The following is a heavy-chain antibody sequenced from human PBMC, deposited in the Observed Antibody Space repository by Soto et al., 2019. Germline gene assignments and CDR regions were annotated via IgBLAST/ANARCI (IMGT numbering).Heavy chain of an antibody. CDR2: ISYDGSYQ. CDR1: GFTFKSYG. CDR3: GQDGRSGSVTRPDH. V-gene: IGHV3-30*18. Sequence: QAQLVESGGGEVQPGRSLRLSCAASGFTFKSYGMHWVRQAPGKGLEWVAVISYDGSYQYYSDSVKGRFTISRDNYKNTLNLQMNSLRVEDFAMCYCGQDGRSGSVTRPDHWGQGTLVTVSS. J-gene: IGHJ4*02. D-gene: IGHD1-26*01.